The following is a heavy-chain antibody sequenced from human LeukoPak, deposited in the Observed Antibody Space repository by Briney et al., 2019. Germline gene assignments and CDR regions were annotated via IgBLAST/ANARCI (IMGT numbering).Heavy chain of an antibody. CDR1: GGSISSYY. CDR3: ARHRRGAAGAELFDY. D-gene: IGHD6-13*01. V-gene: IGHV4-59*08. CDR2: IYYSGST. J-gene: IGHJ4*02. Sequence: PSETLSLTCTVSGGSISSYYWSWIRQPPGKGLEWIGYIYYSGSTNYNPSLKSRVTISVDTSKNQFSLKLSSVTAADTAVYYCARHRRGAAGAELFDYWGQGTLVTVSS.